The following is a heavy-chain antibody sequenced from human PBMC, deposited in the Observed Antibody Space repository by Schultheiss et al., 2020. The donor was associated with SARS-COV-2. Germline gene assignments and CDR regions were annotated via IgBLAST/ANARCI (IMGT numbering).Heavy chain of an antibody. CDR2: ISRNSGTL. CDR3: VKDVFGASLRRLDS. J-gene: IGHJ4*02. D-gene: IGHD4/OR15-4a*01. V-gene: IGHV3-9*01. CDR1: GFTFSSYA. Sequence: GGSLRLSCAASGFTFSSYAMHWVRQAPGKGLEWVSGISRNSGTLAYVDSVKGRFTISRDNAKKSLFLQMNSLRPEDTAFYYCVKDVFGASLRRLDSWGQGTLVTGSS.